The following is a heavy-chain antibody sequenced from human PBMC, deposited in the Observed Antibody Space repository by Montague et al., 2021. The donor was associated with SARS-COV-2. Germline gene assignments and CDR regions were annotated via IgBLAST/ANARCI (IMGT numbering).Heavy chain of an antibody. J-gene: IGHJ6*02. V-gene: IGHV4-59*01. D-gene: IGHD3-9*01. Sequence: SETLSLTCSVSSGSIGSYYWSWLRQPPGKGLEWIGHIHYSGSNTYSPSFKSRVTISIDTPKNQFSLKLSSVTAADTAVYCCARDGSLRFEILIGPRHYYYGMDVWGQGTTVTVSS. CDR2: IHYSGSN. CDR3: ARDGSLRFEILIGPRHYYYGMDV. CDR1: SGSIGSYY.